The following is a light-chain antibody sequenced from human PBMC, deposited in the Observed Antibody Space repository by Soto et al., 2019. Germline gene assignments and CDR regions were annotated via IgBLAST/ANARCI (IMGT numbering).Light chain of an antibody. Sequence: EIVLTQSPGTLSLSPGERATLSCRASESVSTNYLAWYQQKPGQAPRLLISGASSRATGIPDRFSGSGSGADFTLTINRLEPEDFAVYDCQQYGSVPLTFGGGTKVEIK. CDR2: GAS. CDR3: QQYGSVPLT. V-gene: IGKV3-20*01. J-gene: IGKJ4*01. CDR1: ESVSTNY.